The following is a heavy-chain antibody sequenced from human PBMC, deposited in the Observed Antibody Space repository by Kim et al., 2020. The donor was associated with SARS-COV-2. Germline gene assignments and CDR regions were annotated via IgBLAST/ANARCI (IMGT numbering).Heavy chain of an antibody. D-gene: IGHD2-2*01. CDR1: GGSISSGSYY. CDR3: ARQITGSTQSALFDP. V-gene: IGHV4-61*02. CDR2: IYTSGST. Sequence: SETLSLTCTVSGGSISSGSYYWSWIRQPAGKGLEWIGRIYTSGSTNYNPSLKSRVTISVDTSKNQFSLKLSSVTAADTAVYYCARQITGSTQSALFDPWGQGTLVTVSS. J-gene: IGHJ5*02.